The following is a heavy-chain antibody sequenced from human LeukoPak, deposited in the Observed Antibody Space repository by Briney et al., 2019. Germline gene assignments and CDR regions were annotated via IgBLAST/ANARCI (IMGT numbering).Heavy chain of an antibody. CDR2: ISGSGGST. V-gene: IGHV3-23*01. Sequence: GGSLRLSCAASGFTFSSYAMSWVRQAPGKGLEWVSAISGSGGSTYYADSVKGRFTISRDNSKNTLYLQVNSLRAEDTAVYYCAKAVVVITTTPLDYWGQGTLVTVSS. D-gene: IGHD3-22*01. J-gene: IGHJ4*02. CDR1: GFTFSSYA. CDR3: AKAVVVITTTPLDY.